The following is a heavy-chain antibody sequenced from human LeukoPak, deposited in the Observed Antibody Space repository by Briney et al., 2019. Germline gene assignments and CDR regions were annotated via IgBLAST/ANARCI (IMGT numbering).Heavy chain of an antibody. Sequence: GGSLRLSCAASGFTFSSYAMSWVRPAPGKGLEWVSAISGSGGSTYYADSVKGRFTISRDNSKNTLYLQMNSLRAEDTAVYYCARGGYYYDSSGYYDLDYWGQGTLVTVSS. CDR3: ARGGYYYDSSGYYDLDY. D-gene: IGHD3-22*01. V-gene: IGHV3-23*01. CDR2: ISGSGGST. CDR1: GFTFSSYA. J-gene: IGHJ4*02.